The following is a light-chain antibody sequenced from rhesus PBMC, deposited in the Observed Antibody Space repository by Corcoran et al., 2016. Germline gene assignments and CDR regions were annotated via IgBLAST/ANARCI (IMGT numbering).Light chain of an antibody. CDR1: SSDIGGFNF. V-gene: IGLV2-32*01. J-gene: IGLJ1*01. CDR2: EVS. Sequence: QAALTQPRSVSGSPGQSVTISCTGTSSDIGGFNFVSWYQQHPGTAPKLMIYEVSKRPSVVSDRFSGSKSGNTASLTISGLQAEDEADYYCCSYAGRYIYIFGAGTRLTVL. CDR3: CSYAGRYIYI.